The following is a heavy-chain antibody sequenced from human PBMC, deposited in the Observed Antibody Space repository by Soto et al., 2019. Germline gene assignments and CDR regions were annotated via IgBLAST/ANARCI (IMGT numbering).Heavy chain of an antibody. V-gene: IGHV3-30-3*01. D-gene: IGHD2-15*01. CDR1: GLTFSSYA. J-gene: IGHJ3*02. CDR2: ISYDGSNK. Sequence: QVQLVESGGGVVQPGRSLRLSCAASGLTFSSYAMHWVRQAPGKGLEWVAVISYDGSNKYYADSVKGRFTISRDNSKNTLYLQMNSLRAEDTAVYYCAREYGIGGAAFDIWGQGPMVTVSS. CDR3: AREYGIGGAAFDI.